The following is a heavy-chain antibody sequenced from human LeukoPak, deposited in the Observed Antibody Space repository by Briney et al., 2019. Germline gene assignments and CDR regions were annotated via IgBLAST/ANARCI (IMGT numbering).Heavy chain of an antibody. CDR2: ISFDGDNE. CDR1: GFTFSNYA. J-gene: IGHJ6*03. CDR3: AKGAVESLDYYFYMEV. Sequence: GRSLRLSCATSGFTFSNYAIHWVRQAPGKGLEWVADISFDGDNEYYADSVRGRFMISRDNSKNTLYLEMSTLIAEDTAVYYCAKGAVESLDYYFYMEVWGKGTTVTVSS. V-gene: IGHV3-30-3*01. D-gene: IGHD2-15*01.